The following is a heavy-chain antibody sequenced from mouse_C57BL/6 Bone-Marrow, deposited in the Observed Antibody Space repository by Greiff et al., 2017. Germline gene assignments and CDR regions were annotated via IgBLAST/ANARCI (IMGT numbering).Heavy chain of an antibody. Sequence: VQLQQSGTVLARPGASVKMSCKTSGYTFTSYWMHWVKQRPGQGLEWIGAIYPGNSDTSYNQKFKGKATLTAVTSASTAYMELSSLTNEDSAVYYCTRSDYGSSYVDDAMDYWGQGTSVTVSS. CDR3: TRSDYGSSYVDDAMDY. D-gene: IGHD1-1*01. CDR2: IYPGNSDT. V-gene: IGHV1-5*01. CDR1: GYTFTSYW. J-gene: IGHJ4*01.